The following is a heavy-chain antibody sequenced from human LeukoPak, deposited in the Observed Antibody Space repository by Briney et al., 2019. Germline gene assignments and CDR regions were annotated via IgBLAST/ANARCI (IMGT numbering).Heavy chain of an antibody. J-gene: IGHJ3*02. Sequence: PGGSLRPSCPASGLTLTSYEVNSVRQAPGKGLEWVSYISSSGSTIYYADSVKGRFTISRDNAKNSLYLQMNSLRAEDTAVYYCEREYGIRYFDWLLWGAFDIWGQGTMVTVSS. D-gene: IGHD3-9*01. V-gene: IGHV3-48*03. CDR2: ISSSGSTI. CDR3: EREYGIRYFDWLLWGAFDI. CDR1: GLTLTSYE.